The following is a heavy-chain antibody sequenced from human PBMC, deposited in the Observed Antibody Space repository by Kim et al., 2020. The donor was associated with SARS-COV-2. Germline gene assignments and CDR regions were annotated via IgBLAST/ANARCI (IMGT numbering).Heavy chain of an antibody. CDR1: GFTFSSYW. D-gene: IGHD3-10*01. V-gene: IGHV3-74*01. CDR3: ASSGVRGLN. J-gene: IGHJ4*02. Sequence: GGSLRLSCAASGFTFSSYWMYWVRQAPGKGLVWVSRINSDGSSTSYADSVKGRFTISRDNAKNTLYLQMNSLRAEDTAMYYCASSGVRGLNWGQGTLVTVSS. CDR2: INSDGSST.